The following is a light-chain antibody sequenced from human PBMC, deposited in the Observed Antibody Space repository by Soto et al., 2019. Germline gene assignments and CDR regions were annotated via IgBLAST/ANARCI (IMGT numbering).Light chain of an antibody. V-gene: IGKV1-39*01. CDR2: TAS. Sequence: DIRMTQSPSSLSACVGDTDTITCRASQSISSHLNWYQQKPGKAPNLLMYTASNLQSGVPSRFSGSGSGTDFTLTISSLQPEDFATYYCQQSYSTPISFGQGTRLEIK. CDR1: QSISSH. CDR3: QQSYSTPIS. J-gene: IGKJ5*01.